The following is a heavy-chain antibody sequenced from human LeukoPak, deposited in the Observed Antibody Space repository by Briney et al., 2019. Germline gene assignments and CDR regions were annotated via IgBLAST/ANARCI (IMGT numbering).Heavy chain of an antibody. J-gene: IGHJ4*02. CDR3: ARGLGIYGDYVDY. V-gene: IGHV3-33*01. Sequence: GGSLRLSCAASGFTFSSYGMHWVRQAPGKGLEWVAVIWYDGSNKYYADSVKGRFTISRDNSKNTLYLQMNSLRAEDTAVYYCARGLGIYGDYVDYWGQGTLVTVSS. D-gene: IGHD4-17*01. CDR1: GFTFSSYG. CDR2: IWYDGSNK.